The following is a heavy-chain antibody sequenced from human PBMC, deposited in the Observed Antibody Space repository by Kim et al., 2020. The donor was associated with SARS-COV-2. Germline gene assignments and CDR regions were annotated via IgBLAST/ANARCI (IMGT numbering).Heavy chain of an antibody. Sequence: KYYAYSVKGRLTNSSDNSKNTVYLQMSGLSADDTAVYYCARDGANWDVDYWGQGTLVTVFS. V-gene: IGHV3-33*01. CDR2: K. D-gene: IGHD1-26*01. CDR3: ARDGANWDVDY. J-gene: IGHJ4*01.